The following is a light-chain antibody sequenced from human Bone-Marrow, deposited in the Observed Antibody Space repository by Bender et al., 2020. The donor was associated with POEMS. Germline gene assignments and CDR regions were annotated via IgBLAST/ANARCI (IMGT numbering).Light chain of an antibody. Sequence: QSALTQPASVSGSPGQSITISCTGAISYGFVSWYQQHPGKVPKLIFYEDAKRPSGVSDRFSASKSGNTASLTISGLQADDEADYYCCSYADPDSVVFGGGTKLTVL. V-gene: IGLV2-23*01. CDR3: CSYADPDSVV. CDR2: EDA. CDR1: ISYGF. J-gene: IGLJ2*01.